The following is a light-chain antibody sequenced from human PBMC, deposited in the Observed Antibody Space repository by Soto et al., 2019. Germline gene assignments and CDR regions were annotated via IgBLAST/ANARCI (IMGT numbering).Light chain of an antibody. CDR2: GAS. CDR1: QSVSSSY. Sequence: EIVLTQSPGTLSLSPGERATLSCRASQSVSSSYLAWYQQKPGQAPRLLIYGASGRATGIPDRFSRSRYVTDYSLTISRMEPEDFAVYYCQQYGSAPPRITFGPGTKVDIK. CDR3: QQYGSAPPRIT. V-gene: IGKV3-20*01. J-gene: IGKJ3*01.